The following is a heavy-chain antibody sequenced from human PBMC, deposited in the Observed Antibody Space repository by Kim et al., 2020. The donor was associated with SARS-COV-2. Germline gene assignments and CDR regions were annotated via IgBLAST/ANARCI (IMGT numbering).Heavy chain of an antibody. CDR3: ARGLRQLPYYYYYGMDV. D-gene: IGHD4-17*01. V-gene: IGHV3-30*01. Sequence: GKRRFTISRDNSKNTLYLQMNSLRAEDTAVYYCARGLRQLPYYYYYGMDVWGQGTTVTVSS. J-gene: IGHJ6*02.